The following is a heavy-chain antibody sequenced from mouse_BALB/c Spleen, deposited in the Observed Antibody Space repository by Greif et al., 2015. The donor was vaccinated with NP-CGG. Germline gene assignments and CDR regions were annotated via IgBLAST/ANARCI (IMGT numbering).Heavy chain of an antibody. Sequence: EVKLMESGTVLARPGASVKMSCKASGYSFTSYWMHWVKQRPGQGLEWIGAIYPGNSDTSYNQKFKGKAKLTAVTSASTAYMELSSLTNEDSAVYYCTRGDYYYGSSYNDYDAAWFAYWGQGTLVTVSA. CDR1: GYSFTSYW. V-gene: IGHV1-5*01. J-gene: IGHJ3*01. D-gene: IGHD1-1*01. CDR2: IYPGNSDT. CDR3: TRGDYYYGSSYNDYDAAWFAY.